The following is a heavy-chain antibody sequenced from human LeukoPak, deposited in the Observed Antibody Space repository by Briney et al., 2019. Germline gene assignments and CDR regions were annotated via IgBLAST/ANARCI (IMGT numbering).Heavy chain of an antibody. CDR2: IIPIFGTA. V-gene: IGHV1-69*13. CDR3: ARGVGLGSSSWYMRYYYYYMDV. Sequence: SVKVSCKASGGTFSSYAISWVRQAPGQGLEWMGGIIPIFGTANYAQKFQGRVTITADESTSTAYMELSSLRSEDTAVYYCARGVGLGSSSWYMRYYYYYMDVWGKGTTVTVSS. J-gene: IGHJ6*03. CDR1: GGTFSSYA. D-gene: IGHD6-13*01.